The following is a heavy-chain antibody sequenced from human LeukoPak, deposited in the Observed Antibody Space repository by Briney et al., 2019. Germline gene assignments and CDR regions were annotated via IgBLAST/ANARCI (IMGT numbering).Heavy chain of an antibody. CDR2: IKEDGCDK. V-gene: IGHV3-7*01. CDR1: GLTFSNHW. Sequence: GGSLRLSCPVSGLTFSNHWLSWVRQAPGKGLEWLANIKEDGCDKYYVDSVEGRFTISRDNAEKSVYLQMNSLRAEDTAVYYCASYSSTSYFDYWGQGTLVTVSS. J-gene: IGHJ4*02. CDR3: ASYSSTSYFDY. D-gene: IGHD2-2*01.